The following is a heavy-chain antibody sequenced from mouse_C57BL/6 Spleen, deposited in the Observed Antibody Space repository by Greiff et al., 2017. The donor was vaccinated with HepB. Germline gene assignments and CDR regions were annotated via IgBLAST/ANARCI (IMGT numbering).Heavy chain of an antibody. D-gene: IGHD2-14*01. CDR2: IYPRSGNT. V-gene: IGHV1-81*01. CDR3: ARGGGVRRTNYFDY. CDR1: GYTFTSYG. Sequence: VQLQESGAELARPGASVKLSCKASGYTFTSYGISWVKQRTGQGLEWIGEIYPRSGNTYYNEKFKGKDTLTADKSSSTPYMELRSLTSEDSAVYFGARGGGVRRTNYFDYWGQGTTLTVSS. J-gene: IGHJ2*01.